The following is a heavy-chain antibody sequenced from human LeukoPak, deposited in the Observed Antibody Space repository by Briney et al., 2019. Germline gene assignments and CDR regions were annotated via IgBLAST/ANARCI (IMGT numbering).Heavy chain of an antibody. D-gene: IGHD3-10*01. CDR3: TRGGVDY. CDR2: IKQDGSEK. Sequence: PGGSLRLSCAASVFTFSSYWMCWVRQAPEKGLEWVANIKQDGSEKYYVDTVKGRFTISRDNAKNSLYLQMNSLRAEDTAIYYCTRGGVDYWGQGTLVTVSS. CDR1: VFTFSSYW. V-gene: IGHV3-7*01. J-gene: IGHJ4*02.